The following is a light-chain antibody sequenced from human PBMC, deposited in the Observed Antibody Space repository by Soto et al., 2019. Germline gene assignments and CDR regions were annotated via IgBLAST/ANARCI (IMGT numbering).Light chain of an antibody. V-gene: IGKV3-20*01. CDR2: GAS. Sequence: EIVVTQSPGTLSLSPGERASLSCRASQSIANSLAWYQQKPGQAPRLLIFGASNRATGIPDRFNGSGSGTDFTLTISRLEPEDFAVYHCQQYGGSPRTFGQGTKVDIK. CDR1: QSIANS. J-gene: IGKJ1*01. CDR3: QQYGGSPRT.